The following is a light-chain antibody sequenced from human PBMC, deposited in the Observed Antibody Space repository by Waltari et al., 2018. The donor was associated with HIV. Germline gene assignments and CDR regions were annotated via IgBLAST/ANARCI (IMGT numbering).Light chain of an antibody. CDR3: CSYAGSYTLV. V-gene: IGLV2-11*01. CDR1: SSDVGGYNY. CDR2: DGS. Sequence: QSALTQPRSVSGSPGQSVTISCTGTSSDVGGYNYVSWYQQHPGKAPELKMHDGSKRPAGGLDRFAGTKSGNTASLTSSGLQAEDEADYYCCSYAGSYTLVFGGGTKLTVL. J-gene: IGLJ2*01.